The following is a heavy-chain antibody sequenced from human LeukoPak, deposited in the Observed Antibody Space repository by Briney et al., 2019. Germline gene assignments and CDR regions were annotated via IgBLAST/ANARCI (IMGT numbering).Heavy chain of an antibody. J-gene: IGHJ4*02. CDR2: ISGSGGST. V-gene: IGHV3-23*01. Sequence: GASLRLSCAASGFTFSSYAMSWVRQAPGKGLEWVSAISGSGGSTYYADSVKGRFTISRDNSKNTLYLQMNSLRAEDTAVYYCAEGDYGDYRPRLNFDYWGQGTLVTVSS. CDR3: AEGDYGDYRPRLNFDY. CDR1: GFTFSSYA. D-gene: IGHD4-17*01.